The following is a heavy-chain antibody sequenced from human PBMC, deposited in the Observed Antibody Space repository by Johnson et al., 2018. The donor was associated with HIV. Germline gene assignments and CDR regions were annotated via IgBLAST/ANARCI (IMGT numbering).Heavy chain of an antibody. CDR3: AREATGSSYAFDI. J-gene: IGHJ3*02. CDR2: IWYDGSNR. V-gene: IGHV3-33*01. D-gene: IGHD6-6*01. Sequence: QVQLVESGGGVVQPGRSLRLSCAASEFSFSTYAMHWVRQAPGKGLEWVAVIWYDGSNRNYADSVKGRFTISRDNSKNTLYLQVNSLSDEDTAVYYCAREATGSSYAFDIWGQGTMVTVSS. CDR1: EFSFSTYA.